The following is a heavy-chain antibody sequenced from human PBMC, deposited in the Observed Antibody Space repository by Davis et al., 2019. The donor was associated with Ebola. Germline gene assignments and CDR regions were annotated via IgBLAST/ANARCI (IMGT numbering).Heavy chain of an antibody. V-gene: IGHV4-31*03. CDR3: ARDSKVRGVFDY. D-gene: IGHD3-10*01. CDR1: AGSISSGGYY. CDR2: IYYSGST. Sequence: PSETLSLTCTVSAGSISSGGYYCSWIRQHPVKGLEWIGYIYYSGSTYYNPSLKSRVTISVDTSKNQFSLKLSSVTAADTAVYYCARDSKVRGVFDYWGQGTLVTVSS. J-gene: IGHJ4*02.